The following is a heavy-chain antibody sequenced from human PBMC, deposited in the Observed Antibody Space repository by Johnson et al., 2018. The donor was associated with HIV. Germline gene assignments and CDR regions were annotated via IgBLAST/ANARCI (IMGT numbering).Heavy chain of an antibody. Sequence: QVQLVESGGGLVKPGGSLRLSCAASGFTFSDYYMSWIRQAPGKGLEWVSYISSSGSTIYYADSVKGRFTISRDNAKNSLYLRMNSLSAEDTAVYYCARDPYYYDSSGYYYGNDAFDIWGQGTMVTVSS. CDR1: GFTFSDYY. CDR2: ISSSGSTI. J-gene: IGHJ3*02. CDR3: ARDPYYYDSSGYYYGNDAFDI. D-gene: IGHD3-22*01. V-gene: IGHV3-11*04.